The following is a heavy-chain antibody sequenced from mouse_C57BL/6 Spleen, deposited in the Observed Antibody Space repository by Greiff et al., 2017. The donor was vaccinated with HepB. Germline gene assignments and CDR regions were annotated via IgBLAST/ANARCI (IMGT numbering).Heavy chain of an antibody. J-gene: IGHJ2*01. D-gene: IGHD1-1*02. V-gene: IGHV1-82*01. CDR3: ARGGPFDY. CDR2: IYPGDGDT. Sequence: VQLQQSGPELVKPGASVKISCKASGYAFSSSWMNWVKQRPGKGLEWIGRIYPGDGDTNYNGKFKGKATLTADKSSSTAYMQLSSPTSDDSAVYFCARGGPFDYWGQGTTLTVSS. CDR1: GYAFSSSW.